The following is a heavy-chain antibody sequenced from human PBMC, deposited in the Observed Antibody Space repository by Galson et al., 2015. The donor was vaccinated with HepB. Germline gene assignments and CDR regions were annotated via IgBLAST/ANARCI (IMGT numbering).Heavy chain of an antibody. J-gene: IGHJ3*02. CDR3: ARDNYSNWSGSDAFDI. Sequence: SLRLSCAASGFTVSSNYMSWVRQAPGKGLEWVSVIYSGGSTYYADSVKGRFTISRDNSKNTLYLQMNSLRAEDTAVYYCARDNYSNWSGSDAFDIWGQGTMVTVSS. CDR2: IYSGGST. V-gene: IGHV3-53*01. D-gene: IGHD4-11*01. CDR1: GFTVSSNY.